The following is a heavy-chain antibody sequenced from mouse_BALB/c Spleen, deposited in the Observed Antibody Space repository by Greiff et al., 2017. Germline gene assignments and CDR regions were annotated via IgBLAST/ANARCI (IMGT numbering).Heavy chain of an antibody. CDR1: GDSITSGY. J-gene: IGHJ3*01. Sequence: VQLKESGPSLVKPSQTLSLTCSVTGDSITSGYWNWIRKFPGNKLEYMGYISYSGSTYYNPSLKSRISIIRDTSKNQYYLQLNSVTTEDTATYYCASSDSSGYVEWFAYWGQGTLVTVSA. CDR3: ASSDSSGYVEWFAY. CDR2: ISYSGST. D-gene: IGHD3-2*01. V-gene: IGHV3-8*02.